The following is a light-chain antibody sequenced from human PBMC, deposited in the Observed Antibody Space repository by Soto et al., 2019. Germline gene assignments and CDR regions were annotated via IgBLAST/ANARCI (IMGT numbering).Light chain of an antibody. CDR1: QSISNY. CDR2: AAS. J-gene: IGKJ1*01. CDR3: QQSFSPLWT. Sequence: DIQMTQSPSSLSASVGDRVTITCRASQSISNYLNWYQQKPGTDSKLLIYAASIMQSGVPSRFSGSGSETDFTLTISSLQPDDSATCYYQQSFSPLWTFGQGTKVEV. V-gene: IGKV1-39*01.